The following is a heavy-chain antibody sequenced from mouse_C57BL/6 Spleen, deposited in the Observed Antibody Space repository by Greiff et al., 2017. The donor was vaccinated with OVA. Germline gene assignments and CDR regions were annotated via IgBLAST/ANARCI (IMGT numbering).Heavy chain of an antibody. CDR1: GYTFTSYW. J-gene: IGHJ2*01. Sequence: QVQLKQPGAELVMPGASVKLSCKASGYTFTSYWMHWVKQRPGQGLEWIGEIDPSNSYTNYNQKFKGKSTLTVDKSSSTAYMQLSSLTSEDSAVYYCARNYYGSSGYYFDYWGQGTTLTVSS. CDR3: ARNYYGSSGYYFDY. D-gene: IGHD1-1*01. CDR2: IDPSNSYT. V-gene: IGHV1-69*01.